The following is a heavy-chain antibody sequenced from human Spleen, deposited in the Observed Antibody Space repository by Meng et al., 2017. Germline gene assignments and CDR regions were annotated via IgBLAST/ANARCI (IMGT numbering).Heavy chain of an antibody. Sequence: QVQLVESGGGVVQPGRSLRLSCAASGFTFGRYAMHWVRQAPGKGLEWVAVISNDGSNKYYADSVKGRFTNSRDNSKNTLYLQMNSLRPEDTAVYYCARAMYFRGDYWGQGTLVTVSS. CDR2: ISNDGSNK. J-gene: IGHJ4*02. V-gene: IGHV3-30-3*01. CDR1: GFTFGRYA. CDR3: ARAMYFRGDY. D-gene: IGHD2-2*01.